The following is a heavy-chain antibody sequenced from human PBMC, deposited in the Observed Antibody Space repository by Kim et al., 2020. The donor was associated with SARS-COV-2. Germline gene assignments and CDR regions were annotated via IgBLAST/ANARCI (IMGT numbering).Heavy chain of an antibody. J-gene: IGHJ6*02. D-gene: IGHD6-13*01. Sequence: GGSLRLSCAASGFTFSSYAMTWVRQAPGKGLEWVSGISGSGGSTSYADSVKGRFTISRDNSKNTLHLQVNSLRAADTAVYYCAKGEYSSSSYGMDVWGQGTTVTVSS. CDR3: AKGEYSSSSYGMDV. CDR2: ISGSGGST. V-gene: IGHV3-23*01. CDR1: GFTFSSYA.